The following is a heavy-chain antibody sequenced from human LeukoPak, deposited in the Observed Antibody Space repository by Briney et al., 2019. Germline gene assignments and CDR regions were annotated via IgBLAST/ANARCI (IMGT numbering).Heavy chain of an antibody. CDR3: ARDQRTLYYFDY. Sequence: GGSLRLSCAASGFTFNNYWMHWVRQAPGKGLVWVSRINSDGSSTSYADSVKGRFTISRDNAKNTLYLQMNGLRADDTAVYYCARDQRTLYYFDYWGQGTLVTVSS. CDR2: INSDGSST. J-gene: IGHJ4*02. V-gene: IGHV3-74*01. CDR1: GFTFNNYW.